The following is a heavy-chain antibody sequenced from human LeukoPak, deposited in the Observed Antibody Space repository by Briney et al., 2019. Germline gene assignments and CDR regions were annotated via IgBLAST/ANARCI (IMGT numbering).Heavy chain of an antibody. CDR1: GFTFGTFA. Sequence: PGEPLTLSCSASGFTFGTFAMHWVRQAPGKGLEYISTISSIGGGTEYADSVKGRFTISWDNSKNTLFLQMSSLRAEDTAVYYCVKFPDWWGQGTLVTVSS. D-gene: IGHD3/OR15-3a*01. V-gene: IGHV3-64D*09. J-gene: IGHJ4*02. CDR3: VKFPDW. CDR2: ISSIGGGT.